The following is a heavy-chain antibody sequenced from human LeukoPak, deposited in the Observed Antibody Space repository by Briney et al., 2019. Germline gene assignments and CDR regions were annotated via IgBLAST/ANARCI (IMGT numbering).Heavy chain of an antibody. CDR3: VTDRSGSYSFDY. CDR1: GFSFSSSA. Sequence: PGGSLRLSCSASGFSFSSSAMHWVRQALGKGLEYVSTITGNGDSTYYADSVKGRFTISRDNSKNTLYLQMSSLSAEDSAVYYCVTDRSGSYSFDYWGQGTLVTVSS. J-gene: IGHJ4*02. D-gene: IGHD1-26*01. CDR2: ITGNGDST. V-gene: IGHV3-64D*06.